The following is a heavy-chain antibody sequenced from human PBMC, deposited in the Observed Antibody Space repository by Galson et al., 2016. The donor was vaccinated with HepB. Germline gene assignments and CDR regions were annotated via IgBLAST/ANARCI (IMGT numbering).Heavy chain of an antibody. V-gene: IGHV3-9*01. J-gene: IGHJ6*02. CDR2: ISWDGGSI. CDR3: AKDLGTYDFWSGHYRDYCMDV. CDR1: GFTFDDYA. Sequence: SLRLSCAASGFTFDDYAMHWVRQAPGKGLEWVSGISWDGGSIGYADSVKGRFTISRDNVKNFLYLQMNRLRTEDTALYYCAKDLGTYDFWSGHYRDYCMDVWGQGTTVTVSS. D-gene: IGHD3-3*01.